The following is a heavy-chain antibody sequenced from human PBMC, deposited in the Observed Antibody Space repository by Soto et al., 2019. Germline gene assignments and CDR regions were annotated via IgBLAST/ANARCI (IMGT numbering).Heavy chain of an antibody. V-gene: IGHV4-39*01. J-gene: IGHJ4*02. Sequence: SETLSLTCTVSGGSISSSSYFWGWIRQPPGKGLEWIANIHYRGSTYYNASLKSRVTISVDMSKNQFSLKLSSVTAADSAVYYCARRNTAMVTDYWGQGTLVTVSS. CDR3: ARRNTAMVTDY. CDR1: GGSISSSSYF. D-gene: IGHD5-18*01. CDR2: IHYRGST.